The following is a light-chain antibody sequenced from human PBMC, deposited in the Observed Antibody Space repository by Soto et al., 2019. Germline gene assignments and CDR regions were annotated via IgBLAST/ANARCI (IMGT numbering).Light chain of an antibody. CDR3: QQYNDWPPIT. Sequence: EIVLTQSPGTLSLSLGERATLSCLASQSVSSCYLAWYQQKPGQAPRLLIYGASTRATGIPARFSGSGSGTEFTLTISSLQSEDFAVYYCQQYNDWPPITFGQGTKVDIK. V-gene: IGKV3-15*01. J-gene: IGKJ1*01. CDR1: QSVSSCY. CDR2: GAS.